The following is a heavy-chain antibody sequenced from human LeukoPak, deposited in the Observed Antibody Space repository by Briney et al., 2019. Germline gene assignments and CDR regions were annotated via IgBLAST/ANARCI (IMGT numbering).Heavy chain of an antibody. D-gene: IGHD3-22*01. J-gene: IGHJ4*02. CDR1: GGSISSSTNW. Sequence: SGTLSLTCAVSGGSISSSTNWWSWVRQPPGKGLEWIGEIYHSGGTNYNPSLKSRITISVDKSQNQFSLKVNSLTAADTAVYYCAKVNGWYYDTTGYFDYWGQGTLVTVSS. CDR3: AKVNGWYYDTTGYFDY. CDR2: IYHSGGT. V-gene: IGHV4-4*02.